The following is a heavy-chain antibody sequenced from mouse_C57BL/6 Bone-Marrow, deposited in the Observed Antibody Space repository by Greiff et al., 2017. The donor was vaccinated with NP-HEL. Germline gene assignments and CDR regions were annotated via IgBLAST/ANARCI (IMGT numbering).Heavy chain of an antibody. Sequence: QVQLQQSGAELVMPGASVKLSCKASGYTFTSYWMHWVKQRPGQGLEWIGEIDPSDSYTNYNQKFKGKSTLTVDKSSSTAYMQLSSLTSEDSAVYYCARDGNYSYWGQGTLVTVSA. CDR2: IDPSDSYT. CDR1: GYTFTSYW. CDR3: ARDGNYSY. J-gene: IGHJ3*01. V-gene: IGHV1-69*01. D-gene: IGHD2-1*01.